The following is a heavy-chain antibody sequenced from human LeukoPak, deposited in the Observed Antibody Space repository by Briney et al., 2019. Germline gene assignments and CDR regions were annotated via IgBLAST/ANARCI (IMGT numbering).Heavy chain of an antibody. CDR3: VRDVCTSGCHEEGHNWFDP. V-gene: IGHV3-53*01. CDR1: GFTANNNY. CDR2: IYSGGSA. J-gene: IGHJ5*02. Sequence: PGGSLRLSCAASGFTANNNYVSWVRQAPGKSLQWVSLIYSGGSAYYEDSVKGRFTISRDSSKNMVFLQMNSLRAEDTAIYYCVRDVCTSGCHEEGHNWFDPWGQGTLVTVSS. D-gene: IGHD2-8*01.